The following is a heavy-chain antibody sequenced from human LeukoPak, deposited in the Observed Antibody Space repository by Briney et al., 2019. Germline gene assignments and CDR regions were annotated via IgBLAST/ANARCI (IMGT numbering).Heavy chain of an antibody. J-gene: IGHJ4*02. Sequence: SETLSLTCAVYGGSFSGYYWSWIRQPPGKGLEWIGEINHSGSTNYNPSLKSRVTISVDTSKNQFSLKLSSVTAADTAVYYCAREEAYCSGGSCYPSFDYWGQGTLVTVSS. V-gene: IGHV4-34*01. D-gene: IGHD2-15*01. CDR3: AREEAYCSGGSCYPSFDY. CDR2: INHSGST. CDR1: GGSFSGYY.